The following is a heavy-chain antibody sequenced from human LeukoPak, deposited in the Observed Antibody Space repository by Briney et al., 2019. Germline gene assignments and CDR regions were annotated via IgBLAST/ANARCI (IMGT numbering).Heavy chain of an antibody. D-gene: IGHD4-23*01. J-gene: IGHJ1*01. CDR2: IFYSGRT. V-gene: IGHV4-39*07. CDR3: AKGRPLMTTVADGYFQH. CDR1: GGSISTSNYY. Sequence: PSETLSLTCTVSGGSISTSNYYWGWIRQPPGKGLEWIGNIFYSGRTYYSPSLRSRVTISLDTSRNQFSLKLNSVTAADTAVYYCAKGRPLMTTVADGYFQHWGQGTLVTVSS.